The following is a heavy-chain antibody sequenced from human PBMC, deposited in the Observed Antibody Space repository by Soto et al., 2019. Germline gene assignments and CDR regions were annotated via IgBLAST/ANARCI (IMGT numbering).Heavy chain of an antibody. CDR1: GGSFSGYY. CDR3: ATYGGRVLEFLLSPHYYFAY. V-gene: IGHV4-34*01. CDR2: INHSGST. D-gene: IGHD3-3*01. J-gene: IGHJ4*02. Sequence: QVQLQQWGAGLLKPSETLSLTCAVYGGSFSGYYWSWIRQPPGKGLEWIGEINHSGSTNYNPSLKSRVTISVDTSKNQFSLKLSSVTAADTAVYYCATYGGRVLEFLLSPHYYFAYWGQGTLVTVSS.